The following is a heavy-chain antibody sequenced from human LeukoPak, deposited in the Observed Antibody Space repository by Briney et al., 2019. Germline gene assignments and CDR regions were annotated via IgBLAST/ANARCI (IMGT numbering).Heavy chain of an antibody. CDR1: EFTFSNYW. D-gene: IGHD3-9*01. CDR2: IKQDGSAI. CDR3: ASLIGDY. Sequence: GGSLRLSCAAYEFTFSNYWMNWVRQAPGKGLEWVANIKQDGSAIYYVDSVKGRFTISRDNARNSLFLQMDSLRTEDTGVYYCASLIGDYWGPGILVTVSS. V-gene: IGHV3-7*01. J-gene: IGHJ4*02.